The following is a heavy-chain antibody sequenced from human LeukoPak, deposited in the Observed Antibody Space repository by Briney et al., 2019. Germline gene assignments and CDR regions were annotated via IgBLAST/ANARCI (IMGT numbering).Heavy chain of an antibody. CDR2: ISSSSNTI. D-gene: IGHD6-19*01. J-gene: IGHJ4*02. CDR3: ARDQWLDY. CDR1: GFTFSGYI. Sequence: GGSLRLSCAASGFTFSGYIMNWVRQAPGKGLEWVSFISSSSNTIYYADSVKGRFTVSRDNAKNTLYLQMNSLRAEDTAVYYCARDQWLDYWGQGTLVTVSS. V-gene: IGHV3-48*01.